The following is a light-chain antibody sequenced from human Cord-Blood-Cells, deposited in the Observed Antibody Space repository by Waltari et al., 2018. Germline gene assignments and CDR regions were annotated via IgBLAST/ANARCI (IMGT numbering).Light chain of an antibody. V-gene: IGLV1-51*01. CDR1: SPNIGNNY. CDR2: DNN. J-gene: IGLJ3*02. Sequence: QSVLTQPPSVFAAPGQKVTISCPGSSPNIGNNYVYWYQQLPGTAPKLLIYDNNKRPSGIPDRFSGSRSGTSATLGNTGLQAGDEADYYCGTWYSSLSAGVCGGGTKLTVL. CDR3: GTWYSSLSAGV.